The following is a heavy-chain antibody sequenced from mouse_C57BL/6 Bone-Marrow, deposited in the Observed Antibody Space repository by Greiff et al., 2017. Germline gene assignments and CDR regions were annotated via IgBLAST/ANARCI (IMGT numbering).Heavy chain of an antibody. CDR2: IYPGDGDT. CDR1: GYAFSSSW. J-gene: IGHJ3*01. V-gene: IGHV1-82*01. Sequence: QVQLQQSGPELVKPGASVKISCKASGYAFSSSWMNWVKQRPGKGLEWIGRIYPGDGDTNYNGKFKGKATLTADKSSSTAYMQLSSLTSEDSAVYVCAREDYYGSRNAYWGQGTLVTVSA. CDR3: AREDYYGSRNAY. D-gene: IGHD1-1*01.